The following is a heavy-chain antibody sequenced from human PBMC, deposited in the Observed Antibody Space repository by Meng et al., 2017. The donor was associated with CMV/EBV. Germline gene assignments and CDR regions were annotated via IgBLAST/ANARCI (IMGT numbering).Heavy chain of an antibody. J-gene: IGHJ4*02. CDR2: INPNSGNT. CDR1: GYSFSSYD. D-gene: IGHD3-9*01. Sequence: ASVKVSCKASGYSFSSYDINWVRQAAGQGLEWMGYINPNSGNTGYAQKFQGRVSIIRDTSISTAYMELSPLRSDDTAIYYCATTGTRRYFQHWGQGTVVTVFS. CDR3: ATTGTRRYFQH. V-gene: IGHV1-8*03.